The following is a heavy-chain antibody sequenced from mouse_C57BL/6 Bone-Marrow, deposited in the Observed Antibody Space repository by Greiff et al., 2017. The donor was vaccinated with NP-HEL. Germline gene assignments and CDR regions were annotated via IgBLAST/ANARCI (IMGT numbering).Heavy chain of an antibody. J-gene: IGHJ2*01. CDR3: AMGVCMVTTPYFDY. Sequence: QVQLQQPGAELVKPGASVKVSCKASGYTFTSYWMHWVKQRPGQGLEWIGRIHPSDSDTNYNQKFKGKATLTVDKSSSTAYMQLSSLTSEDSAVYYCAMGVCMVTTPYFDYWGQGTTLTVSS. CDR2: IHPSDSDT. CDR1: GYTFTSYW. D-gene: IGHD2-2*01. V-gene: IGHV1-74*01.